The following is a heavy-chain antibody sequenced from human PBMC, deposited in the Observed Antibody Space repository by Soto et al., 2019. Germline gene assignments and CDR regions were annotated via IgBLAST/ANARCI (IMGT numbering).Heavy chain of an antibody. CDR3: AKSPKGGAFDI. Sequence: GGSLRLSCAASGFTFSSYGMHWVRQAPGKGLEWVAVISYDGSNKYYADSGKGRFTISGDNSKNTLYLQMNSLRAEDTAVYYCAKSPKGGAFDIWGQGTMVTVSS. CDR2: ISYDGSNK. V-gene: IGHV3-30*18. J-gene: IGHJ3*02. CDR1: GFTFSSYG.